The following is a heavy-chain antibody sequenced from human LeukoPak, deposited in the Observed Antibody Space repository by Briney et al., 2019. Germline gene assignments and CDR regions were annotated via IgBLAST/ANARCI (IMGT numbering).Heavy chain of an antibody. CDR1: GFTFSSYS. CDR2: ISSSSSYI. V-gene: IGHV3-21*01. CDR3: ARDTDYDSSGYLVHYGMDV. D-gene: IGHD3-22*01. J-gene: IGHJ6*02. Sequence: MPGGSLRLSCAASGFTFSSYSMNWVRQAAGKGREWVSPISSSSSYIYYAGSVKGRFPISKDNAKNSMYLQMNSLRAEDTAVYYCARDTDYDSSGYLVHYGMDVWGQGTTVTVSS.